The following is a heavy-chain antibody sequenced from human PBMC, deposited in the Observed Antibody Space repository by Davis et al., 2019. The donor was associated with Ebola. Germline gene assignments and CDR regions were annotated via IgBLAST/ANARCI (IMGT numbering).Heavy chain of an antibody. CDR3: ARDKAQWLVHSYCDY. J-gene: IGHJ4*02. CDR1: GFTFSYYG. Sequence: GESLKISCAASGFTFSYYGIHWVRQAPGKGLEWVAVVSYDGNNEYYADSVKGRFTISRDNYKNTVYLQMNSLRADDTAVYYCARDKAQWLVHSYCDYWGQGTLVTVSS. CDR2: VSYDGNNE. D-gene: IGHD6-19*01. V-gene: IGHV3-30*03.